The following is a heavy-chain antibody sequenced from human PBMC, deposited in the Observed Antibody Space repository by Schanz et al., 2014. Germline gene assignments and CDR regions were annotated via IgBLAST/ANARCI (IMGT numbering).Heavy chain of an antibody. CDR2: IIPILGIA. D-gene: IGHD5-12*01. CDR1: GYTFTGYY. V-gene: IGHV1-69*04. J-gene: IGHJ4*02. Sequence: QVQLVQSGAEVKKPGSSVKVSCKASGYTFTGYYMHWVRQAPGQGLEWMGWIIPILGIANYAQKFQGRVTNTADKSTSTSYMELTSLRFDDTAVYYCARDFSAYVGNYFDSWGQGTLVTVSS. CDR3: ARDFSAYVGNYFDS.